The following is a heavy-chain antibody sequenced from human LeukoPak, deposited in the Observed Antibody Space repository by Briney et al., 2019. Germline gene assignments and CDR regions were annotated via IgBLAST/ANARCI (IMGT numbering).Heavy chain of an antibody. V-gene: IGHV4-59*01. CDR3: ARVVYGDYAGDIYNWFDP. D-gene: IGHD4-17*01. CDR2: INYSGST. CDR1: SGSTSSYY. J-gene: IGHJ5*02. Sequence: PSETLSLTCTVSSGSTSSYYWSWIRQPPGKGLEWIGYINYSGSTYNPSLKSRVTMSVDTSKNQFSLKLSSVTAADTAVYYCARVVYGDYAGDIYNWFDPWAREPRSPSPQ.